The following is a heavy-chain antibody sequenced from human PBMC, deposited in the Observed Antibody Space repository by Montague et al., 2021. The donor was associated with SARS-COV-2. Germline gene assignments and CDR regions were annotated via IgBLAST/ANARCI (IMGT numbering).Heavy chain of an antibody. V-gene: IGHV4-34*01. Sequence: SETLSLTCAVYGGSFSGHYWNWIRQPPGKGLEWIGEINHSGSTNNNPSLKSRVTMSVDTSKNQFSLKLSSVTAVDTAVYYCARGARQGYGFRLGSFDYWGQGTLVTVSS. CDR2: INHSGST. CDR1: GGSFSGHY. CDR3: ARGARQGYGFRLGSFDY. D-gene: IGHD3-10*01. J-gene: IGHJ4*02.